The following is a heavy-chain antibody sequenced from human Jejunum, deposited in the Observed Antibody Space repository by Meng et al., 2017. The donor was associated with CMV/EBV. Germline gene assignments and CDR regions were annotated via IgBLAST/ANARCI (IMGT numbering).Heavy chain of an antibody. CDR2: IKTKTDFGTV. J-gene: IGHJ4*02. D-gene: IGHD6-6*01. CDR1: GFPFNNAW. V-gene: IGHV3-15*01. CDR3: TTARSYGSSDY. Sequence: SGFPFNNAWMTWVRQAPGKGLEWVGRIKTKTDFGTVDYATPVKGRFTISRDDSKNALYLEMNSLKAEDTAVYYCTTARSYGSSDYWGQGTLVTVSS.